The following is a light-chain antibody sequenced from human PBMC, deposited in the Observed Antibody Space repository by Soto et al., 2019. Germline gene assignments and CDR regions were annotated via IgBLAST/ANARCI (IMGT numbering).Light chain of an antibody. CDR3: SSYTSSSRWV. V-gene: IGLV2-14*01. CDR1: SSDVGGYNY. Sequence: QSALTQPASVSGSPGQSITISCTGTSSDVGGYNYVSWYQQHPGKAPKLMIYEVSNRPSGVSNRFSGSKSGNPASLTISGLQAEDEADYYCSSYTSSSRWVFGTGTKVTVL. CDR2: EVS. J-gene: IGLJ1*01.